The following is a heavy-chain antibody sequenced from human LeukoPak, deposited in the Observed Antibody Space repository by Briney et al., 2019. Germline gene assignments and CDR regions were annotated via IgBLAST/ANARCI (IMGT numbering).Heavy chain of an antibody. Sequence: GGSLRLSCAASGLTVSSYWMAWVRQAPGKGLEWVANIKQDGSEKYYVDSVKGRFTISRDNAKNSLYLQMNTLRGEDTAVYYCTRERWALGDSFFDYWGQGTLVTVSS. CDR2: IKQDGSEK. D-gene: IGHD2-15*01. CDR1: GLTVSSYW. CDR3: TRERWALGDSFFDY. J-gene: IGHJ4*02. V-gene: IGHV3-7*04.